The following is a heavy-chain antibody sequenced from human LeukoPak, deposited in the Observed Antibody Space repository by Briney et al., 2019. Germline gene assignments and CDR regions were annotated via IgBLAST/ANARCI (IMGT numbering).Heavy chain of an antibody. CDR2: INPSGGST. Sequence: ASVKASCKASGYTFTSYYMHWVRQAPGQGLEWMGIINPSGGSTSYAQKFQGRVTMTRDTSTSTVYMELSSLRSEDTAVYYCAREWIAAAGTNYYYGMDVWGQGTTVTVSS. D-gene: IGHD6-13*01. CDR1: GYTFTSYY. J-gene: IGHJ6*02. CDR3: AREWIAAAGTNYYYGMDV. V-gene: IGHV1-46*01.